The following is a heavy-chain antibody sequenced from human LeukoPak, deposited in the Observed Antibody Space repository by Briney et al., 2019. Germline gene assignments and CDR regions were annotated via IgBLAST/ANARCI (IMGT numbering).Heavy chain of an antibody. J-gene: IGHJ4*02. V-gene: IGHV3-30*03. CDR2: ISYDGRNK. CDR1: GFTFSTYH. CDR3: TRDGQRTGENMDY. Sequence: PGRSLRLSSAASGFTFSTYHMHWVRQAPGKGLEWVAVISYDGRNKYYADSVKGRLTISRDISKNTLYLQMNSLRFEDTAVYYCTRDGQRTGENMDYWGQGTLVTVSS. D-gene: IGHD6-25*01.